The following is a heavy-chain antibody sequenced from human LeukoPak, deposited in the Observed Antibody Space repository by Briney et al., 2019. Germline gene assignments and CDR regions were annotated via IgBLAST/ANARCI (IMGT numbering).Heavy chain of an antibody. V-gene: IGHV4-59*01. CDR3: VRARSCGGGPCTDV. D-gene: IGHD2-21*01. CDR1: GGSISGYY. J-gene: IGHJ6*02. Sequence: SETLSLTCTVSGGSISGYYWSWIRQPPGKGLEWVGYIYNNWNTNYNPSLKSRVTISVDTSKNQISLKVTSVIAADTAVYFCVRARSCGGGPCTDVWGQGTTVTVSS. CDR2: IYNNWNT.